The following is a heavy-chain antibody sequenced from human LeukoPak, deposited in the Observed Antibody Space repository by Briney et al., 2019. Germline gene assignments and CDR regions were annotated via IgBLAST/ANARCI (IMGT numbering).Heavy chain of an antibody. CDR2: IKSNGDGGTT. D-gene: IGHD2-2*01. CDR3: TADGNCQTTSCY. Sequence: GGSLRLSCTASGFTFSNAWMSWVRQAPGKGLEWIGRIKSNGDGGTTEFAAPVKGRFTISRDDSKNTLYLQMNGLETEDTAVYYCTADGNCQTTSCYWGRGALVTVSS. J-gene: IGHJ4*02. V-gene: IGHV3-15*01. CDR1: GFTFSNAW.